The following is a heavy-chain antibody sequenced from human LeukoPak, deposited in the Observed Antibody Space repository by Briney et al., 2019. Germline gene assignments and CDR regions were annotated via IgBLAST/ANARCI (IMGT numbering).Heavy chain of an antibody. CDR3: ARYLWFGELSGWFDP. D-gene: IGHD3-10*01. CDR1: GGSISSGGYY. Sequence: PSQTLSLTCTVSGGSISSGGYYWSWIRQHPGKGLAWIGYIYYSGSTYYNPSLKSRVTISVDTSKNQFSLKLSSVTAADRAVYYCARYLWFGELSGWFDPWGQGTLVTVSS. CDR2: IYYSGST. J-gene: IGHJ5*02. V-gene: IGHV4-31*03.